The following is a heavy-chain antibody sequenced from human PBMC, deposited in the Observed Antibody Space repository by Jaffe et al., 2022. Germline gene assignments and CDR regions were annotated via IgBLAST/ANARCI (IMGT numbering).Heavy chain of an antibody. Sequence: EVQLVESGGGLVQPGGSLRLSCAASGFTFSSYDMHWVRQATGKGLEWVSAIGTAGDTYYPGSVKGRFTISRENAKNSLYLQMNSLRAGDTAVYYCARESSGWYHQFDYWGQGTLVTVSS. CDR2: IGTAGDT. D-gene: IGHD6-19*01. J-gene: IGHJ4*02. V-gene: IGHV3-13*01. CDR3: ARESSGWYHQFDY. CDR1: GFTFSSYD.